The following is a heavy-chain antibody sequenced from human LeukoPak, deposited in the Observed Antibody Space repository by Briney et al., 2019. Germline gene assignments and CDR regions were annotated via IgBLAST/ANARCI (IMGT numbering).Heavy chain of an antibody. CDR1: GFTFSSYS. D-gene: IGHD1-26*01. J-gene: IGHJ5*02. CDR3: ARVEWELLFWFDP. CDR2: ISSSSSYI. V-gene: IGHV3-21*01. Sequence: KSGGSLRLSCAASGFTFSSYSMNWVRQAPGKGLEWVSSISSSSSYIYYADSVKGRFTISRDNAKNSLYLQMNSLRAEDTAVYYFARVEWELLFWFDPWGQGTLVTVSS.